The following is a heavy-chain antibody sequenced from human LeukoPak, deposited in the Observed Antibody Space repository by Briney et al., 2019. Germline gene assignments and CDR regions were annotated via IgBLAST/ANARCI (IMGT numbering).Heavy chain of an antibody. J-gene: IGHJ2*01. V-gene: IGHV3-21*01. CDR2: ISSSSSYI. CDR3: ARVPSIAAAAYEDWYFDL. Sequence: GGSLRLSCAVSGFTFSSYSMNWVRQAPGKGLEWVSSISSSSSYIYYADSVKGRFTISRDNAKNSLYLQMNSLRAEDTAVYYCARVPSIAAAAYEDWYFDLWGRGTLVTVSS. D-gene: IGHD6-13*01. CDR1: GFTFSSYS.